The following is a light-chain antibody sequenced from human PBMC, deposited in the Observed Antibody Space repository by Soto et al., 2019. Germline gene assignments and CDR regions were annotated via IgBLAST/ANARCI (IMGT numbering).Light chain of an antibody. Sequence: QPVLTQSPSASAFLGASVELTCTLSSGHSSYAIAWHQQQPEKGPRYLMKLNSDGSHSKGDGIPDRFSGSSSGAERYLTISSLQSEDEADYYCQTWGTGIRVFGGGTKLTVL. CDR3: QTWGTGIRV. V-gene: IGLV4-69*01. J-gene: IGLJ2*01. CDR2: LNSDGSH. CDR1: SGHSSYA.